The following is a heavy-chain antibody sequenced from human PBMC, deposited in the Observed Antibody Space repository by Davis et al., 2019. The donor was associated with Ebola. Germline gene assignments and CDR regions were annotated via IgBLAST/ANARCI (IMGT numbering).Heavy chain of an antibody. CDR1: GFTFSSHG. J-gene: IGHJ4*02. D-gene: IGHD4-17*01. CDR2: VQYDGTKQ. V-gene: IGHV3-30*02. CDR3: ARDAPGTVTNDY. Sequence: GGSLRLSCAASGFTFSSHGMHWVRQAPGKGLEWVAHVQYDGTKQAYRDSVKGRFTISRDNAKNSLYLQMNSLRTEDTAIYYCARDAPGTVTNDYWGQGTLVSVSS.